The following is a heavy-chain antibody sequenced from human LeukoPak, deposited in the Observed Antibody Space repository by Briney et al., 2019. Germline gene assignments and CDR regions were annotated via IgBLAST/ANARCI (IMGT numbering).Heavy chain of an antibody. CDR3: ARGVYNGSGRYYYFDY. CDR2: ISSSSSYI. CDR1: SHTFSLYS. V-gene: IGHV3-21*01. D-gene: IGHD3-10*01. Sequence: GGSLRLSCAASSHTFSLYSMNWVRQAPGKGLEWVSSISSSSSYIYYADSVKGRFTISRDNAENSLYLQMNSMRAEDTAVYYCARGVYNGSGRYYYFDYWGQGTLVTVSS. J-gene: IGHJ4*02.